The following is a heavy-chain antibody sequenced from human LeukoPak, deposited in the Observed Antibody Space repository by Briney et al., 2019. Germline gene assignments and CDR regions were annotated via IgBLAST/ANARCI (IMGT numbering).Heavy chain of an antibody. J-gene: IGHJ4*02. CDR3: ATRTRNYHLLGSLLDY. V-gene: IGHV1-69*13. Sequence: GASVKVSRKASGDTFSSYIINWVRQAPGQGLEWMGGIIPIFGTTNYAQKFQGRVTITADESTSTAYMELSSLRSEDTAVYYCATRTRNYHLLGSLLDYWGQGTLVTVSS. CDR1: GDTFSSYI. CDR2: IIPIFGTT. D-gene: IGHD1-7*01.